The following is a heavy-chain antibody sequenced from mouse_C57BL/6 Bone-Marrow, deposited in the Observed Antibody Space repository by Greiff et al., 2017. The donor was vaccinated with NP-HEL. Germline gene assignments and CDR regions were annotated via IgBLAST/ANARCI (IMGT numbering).Heavy chain of an antibody. Sequence: VQLKESVAELVRPGASVKLSCTASGFNIKNTYMHWVKQRPEQGLEWIGRIDPANGNTKYAPKFQGKATITADTSSNTAYLQLSSLTSEDTAIYYCAFYDYSNFYYAMDYWGQGTSVTVSS. D-gene: IGHD2-5*01. CDR1: GFNIKNTY. CDR3: AFYDYSNFYYAMDY. J-gene: IGHJ4*01. V-gene: IGHV14-3*01. CDR2: IDPANGNT.